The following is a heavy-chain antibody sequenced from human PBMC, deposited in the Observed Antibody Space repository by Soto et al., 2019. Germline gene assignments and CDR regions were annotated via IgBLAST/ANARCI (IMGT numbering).Heavy chain of an antibody. V-gene: IGHV3-48*02. J-gene: IGHJ4*02. CDR1: GFTFSTYI. D-gene: IGHD6-13*01. CDR3: ARGSSNWAYYFDF. Sequence: GGSLRLSCAASGFTFSTYILHWVRQAPGKGLEWVSYITGSGATVYYADSVRGRFTISRDNAKNSLYLQMNSLRDDDTAVYYRARGSSNWAYYFDFWGQGTLVTVSS. CDR2: ITGSGATV.